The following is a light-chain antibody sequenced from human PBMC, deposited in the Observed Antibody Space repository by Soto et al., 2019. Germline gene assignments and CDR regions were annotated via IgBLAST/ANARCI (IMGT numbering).Light chain of an antibody. CDR3: QQYNNWPPLT. CDR2: GAS. Sequence: EIVMTQSPATLSVSPGERAILSCRASKSVSNNLAWYQQKPGQAPRLLIYGASTRATGIPDRFSGSGSRTEYTLSISSLQSEDFAIYYCQQYNNWPPLTFGGGTKVEIK. J-gene: IGKJ4*01. CDR1: KSVSNN. V-gene: IGKV3-15*01.